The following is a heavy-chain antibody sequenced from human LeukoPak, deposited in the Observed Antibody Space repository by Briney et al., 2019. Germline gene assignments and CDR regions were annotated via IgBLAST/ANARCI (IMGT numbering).Heavy chain of an antibody. Sequence: ASVKVSCKASGYTFTSYGISWVRQAPGQGLEWMGRINPNSGGTNYAQKFQGRVTMTRDTSISTAYMELSRLRSDDTAVYYCARVSLVAARLGYYYYYGMDVWGQGTTVTVSS. CDR1: GYTFTSYG. J-gene: IGHJ6*02. CDR3: ARVSLVAARLGYYYYYGMDV. D-gene: IGHD6-6*01. CDR2: INPNSGGT. V-gene: IGHV1-2*06.